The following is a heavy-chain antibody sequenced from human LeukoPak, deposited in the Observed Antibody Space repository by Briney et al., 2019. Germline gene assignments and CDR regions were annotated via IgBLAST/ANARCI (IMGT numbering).Heavy chain of an antibody. Sequence: PVGSLSLSCAASGFTFSSYGMHSVRQAPGKGLEGVAFIRYDGSDKYYADSVKGRFTISRDNSKNTLYLQMNSLRAEDTAVYDCAKDSWEVGATSEIDYWGQGTLVTVSS. CDR3: AKDSWEVGATSEIDY. D-gene: IGHD1-26*01. V-gene: IGHV3-30*02. CDR2: IRYDGSDK. CDR1: GFTFSSYG. J-gene: IGHJ4*02.